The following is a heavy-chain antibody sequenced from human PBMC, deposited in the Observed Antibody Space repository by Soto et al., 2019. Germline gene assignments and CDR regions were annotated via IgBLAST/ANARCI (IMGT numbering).Heavy chain of an antibody. J-gene: IGHJ6*02. CDR2: IIPLFRTP. V-gene: IGHV1-69*12. CDR1: GGTFSSSA. CDR3: ARGNERLQFGGNYYYSLDV. Sequence: QVQLVQSGAEMKEPGSSVKVSCKTSGGTFSSSAISWLRQAPGQGLEWMGGIIPLFRTPDYAQKIQGRVTNAADESTSTAYMELSSLRSDDTAVYYCARGNERLQFGGNYYYSLDVWGQGTTITVS. D-gene: IGHD1-26*01.